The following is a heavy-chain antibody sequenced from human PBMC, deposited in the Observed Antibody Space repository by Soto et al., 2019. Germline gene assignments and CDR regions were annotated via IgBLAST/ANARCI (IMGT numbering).Heavy chain of an antibody. CDR2: IYHSGST. CDR1: GGSISSSNW. J-gene: IGHJ5*02. CDR3: ARVGSRPVAGTEKLFDP. D-gene: IGHD6-19*01. Sequence: SETLSLTCAVSGGSISSSNWWSWVRQPPGKGLEWIGEIYHSGSTNYNPSLKSRVTISVDKSKNQFSLKLSSVTAADTAVYYCARVGSRPVAGTEKLFDPWGQGTLVTVSS. V-gene: IGHV4-4*02.